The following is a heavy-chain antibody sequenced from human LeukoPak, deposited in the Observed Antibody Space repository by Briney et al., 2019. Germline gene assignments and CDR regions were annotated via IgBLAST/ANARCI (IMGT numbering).Heavy chain of an antibody. Sequence: GESLRISCKGSGYSFTSYWIGWVRQMPGKGLEWMGIIYPCDSDTRYSPSFQGQVTNSADKSIRTAYLQWSRLKASDTAMYYCARVVGDAGTFLLYLDLWARSTLLTVPS. CDR1: GYSFTSYW. V-gene: IGHV5-51*01. D-gene: IGHD2-15*01. CDR3: ARVVGDAGTFLLYLDL. CDR2: IYPCDSDT. J-gene: IGHJ2*01.